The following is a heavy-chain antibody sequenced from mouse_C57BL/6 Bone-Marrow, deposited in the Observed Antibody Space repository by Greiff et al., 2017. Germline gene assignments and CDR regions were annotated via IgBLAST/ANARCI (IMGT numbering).Heavy chain of an antibody. J-gene: IGHJ4*01. CDR2: IDPENGDT. D-gene: IGHD1-1*01. CDR1: GFNIKDDY. V-gene: IGHV14-4*01. CDR3: TTAITTVSRGYAMDY. Sequence: VQLQQSGAELVRPGASVKLSCTASGFNIKDDYMHWVKQRPEQGLEWIGWIDPENGDTEYASKFQGKATITADTSSNTAYLQLSSLTSEDTAVYYCTTAITTVSRGYAMDYWGQGTSVTVSS.